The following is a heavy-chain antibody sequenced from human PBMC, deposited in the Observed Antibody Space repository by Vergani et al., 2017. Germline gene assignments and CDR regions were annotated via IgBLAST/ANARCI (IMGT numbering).Heavy chain of an antibody. V-gene: IGHV3-48*03. CDR1: GFTFSSYE. J-gene: IGHJ5*02. D-gene: IGHD6-13*01. Sequence: EVQLLESGGGLVQPGGSLRLSCAASGFTFSSYEMNWVRQAPGKGLEWVSYISSSGSTIYYADSVKGRFTISRDNAKNSLYLQMNSLRAEDTAVYYCARDRIAAAGRKVAGDWFDPWGQGTLVTVSS. CDR3: ARDRIAAAGRKVAGDWFDP. CDR2: ISSSGSTI.